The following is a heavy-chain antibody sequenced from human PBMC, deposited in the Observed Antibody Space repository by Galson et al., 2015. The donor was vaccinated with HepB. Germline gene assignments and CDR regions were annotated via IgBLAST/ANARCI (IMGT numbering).Heavy chain of an antibody. CDR2: ISSSTIYT. CDR3: ARVADADYGDHSHFDY. J-gene: IGHJ4*02. CDR1: GFAFSDYY. V-gene: IGHV3-11*06. D-gene: IGHD4-17*01. Sequence: SLRLSCAASGFAFSDYYMGWIRQAPGKGLEWISYISSSTIYTNYADSVKGRFTISRDNVKNSMYLQMNSLRAEDTAVYFCARVADADYGDHSHFDYWGQGTLVTVSS.